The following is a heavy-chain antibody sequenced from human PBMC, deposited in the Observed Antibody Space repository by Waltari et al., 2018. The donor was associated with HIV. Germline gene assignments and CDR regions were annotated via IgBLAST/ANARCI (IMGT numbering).Heavy chain of an antibody. J-gene: IGHJ6*02. Sequence: QVHLVQSGAEVKMPGASVRVSCKTSGSIFTNYVVSWVRQAPGQGLEWLGWISGYNANTNYAQRLQGRVTLTTDTSTSTAYMELRSLRSDDTAVYYCARGLGGSYYYGVDVWGQGTTVTVS. CDR3: ARGLGGSYYYGVDV. V-gene: IGHV1-18*01. CDR1: GSIFTNYV. CDR2: ISGYNANT.